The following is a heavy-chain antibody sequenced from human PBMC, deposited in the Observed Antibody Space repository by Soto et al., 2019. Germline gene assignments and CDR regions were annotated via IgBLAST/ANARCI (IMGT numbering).Heavy chain of an antibody. J-gene: IGHJ3*02. CDR1: GGSISSGDYY. Sequence: PSETLSLTCTVSGGSISSGDYYWSWIRQPPGKGLEWIGYIYYSGSTYYNPSLKSRVTISVDTSKNQFSLKLSSVTAADTAVYYCARDPPELYYYDRSGYSGDAFAIWGQGTMVTVSS. V-gene: IGHV4-30-4*01. CDR2: IYYSGST. CDR3: ARDPPELYYYDRSGYSGDAFAI. D-gene: IGHD3-22*01.